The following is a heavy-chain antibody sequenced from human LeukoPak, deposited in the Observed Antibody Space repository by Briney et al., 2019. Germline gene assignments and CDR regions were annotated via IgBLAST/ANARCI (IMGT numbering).Heavy chain of an antibody. D-gene: IGHD1-26*01. J-gene: IGHJ4*02. Sequence: GGSLGLSCAVSGFTVSSNFMSWVRQAPGKGPEWVSVIYTSGITYYADSVRGRFSISRDNSKNTLYLQMDSLTVEDTAVYHCAREDAGGTYSFDYWGQGILVTVSS. V-gene: IGHV3-66*01. CDR2: IYTSGIT. CDR3: AREDAGGTYSFDY. CDR1: GFTVSSNF.